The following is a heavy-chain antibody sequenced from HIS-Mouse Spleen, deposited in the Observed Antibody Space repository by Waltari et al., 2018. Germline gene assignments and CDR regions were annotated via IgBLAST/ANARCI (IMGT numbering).Heavy chain of an antibody. Sequence: QVQLVQSGAEVKKPGASVTVSCKASGYTFTAYSMHWVRQGPGQGLEWMGWINPNSGGTNYAQKFQGRVTMTRDTSISTAYMELSRLRSDDTAVYYCARAAIGWTPRADPWGQGTLVTVSS. CDR2: INPNSGGT. CDR3: ARAAIGWTPRADP. CDR1: GYTFTAYS. V-gene: IGHV1-2*02. J-gene: IGHJ5*02. D-gene: IGHD6-19*01.